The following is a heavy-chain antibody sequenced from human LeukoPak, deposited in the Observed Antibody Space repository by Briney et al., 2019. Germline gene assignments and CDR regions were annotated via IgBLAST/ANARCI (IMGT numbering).Heavy chain of an antibody. CDR2: INSDGSST. V-gene: IGHV3-74*01. Sequence: AGGSLRLSCAASGFTFSRYWIHWVRQAPGKGLVWVSRINSDGSSTSYADFVKGRFTISRDNAKNTLYLQMNSLRAEDTAVYYCARHVDCNSDCTLDYWGQGTLVTVSS. CDR1: GFTFSRYW. D-gene: IGHD3-9*01. CDR3: ARHVDCNSDCTLDY. J-gene: IGHJ4*02.